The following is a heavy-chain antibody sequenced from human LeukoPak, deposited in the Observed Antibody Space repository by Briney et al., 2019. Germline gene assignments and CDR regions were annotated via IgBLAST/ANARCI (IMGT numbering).Heavy chain of an antibody. D-gene: IGHD2-15*01. CDR1: GSTFTTYS. J-gene: IGHJ6*02. CDR3: ARSRDNYYNAMDV. Sequence: GGSLRLSCAASGSTFTTYSLKWVRRAPGKGLEWVSSISSGGSYIYYADSVKGRFTISRDNAKNSLYLQMNSLRAEDTAVYYCARSRDNYYNAMDVWGQGTTVTVSS. CDR2: ISSGGSYI. V-gene: IGHV3-21*01.